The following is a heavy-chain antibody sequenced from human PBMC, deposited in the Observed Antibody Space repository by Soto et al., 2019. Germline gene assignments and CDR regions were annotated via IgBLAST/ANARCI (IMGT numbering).Heavy chain of an antibody. J-gene: IGHJ4*02. Sequence: SEPLSLTCTVSGDSISTFYWGWIRQSPGKDLEWIGYVYYTGSTNYNPSLKSRVTISVDKSTNQFSLKLTSANAADTAVYYCARGRTVRNYADDSSDYFYFFEYLRPVTKVTVSS. V-gene: IGHV4-59*01. CDR1: GDSISTFY. D-gene: IGHD3-22*01. CDR2: VYYTGST. CDR3: ARGRTVRNYADDSSDYFYFFEY.